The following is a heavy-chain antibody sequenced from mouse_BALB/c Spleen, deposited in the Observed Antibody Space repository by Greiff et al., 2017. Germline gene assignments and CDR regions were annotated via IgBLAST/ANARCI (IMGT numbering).Heavy chain of an antibody. CDR3: ARANWGYFDY. CDR1: GYSITSGYY. J-gene: IGHJ2*01. Sequence: EVKLMESGPGLVKPSQSLSLTCSVTGYSITSGYYWNWIRQFPGNKLEWMGYISYDGSNNYNPSLKNRISITRDTSKNQFFLKLNSVTTEDTATYYCARANWGYFDYWGQGTTLTVSS. CDR2: ISYDGSN. D-gene: IGHD4-1*01. V-gene: IGHV3-6*02.